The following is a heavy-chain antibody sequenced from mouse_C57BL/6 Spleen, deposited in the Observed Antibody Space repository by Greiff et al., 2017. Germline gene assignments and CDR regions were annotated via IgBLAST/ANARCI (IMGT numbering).Heavy chain of an antibody. V-gene: IGHV3-6*01. CDR1: GYSITSGYY. D-gene: IGHD2-4*01. CDR3: ARGGDYDPYYYAMDY. Sequence: EVQLQESGPGLVKPSQSLSLTCSVTGYSITSGYYWNWIRQFPGNKLEWMGYISYDGSNNYNPSLKNRISITRDTSKNQFFLKLNSVTTEDTATYYCARGGDYDPYYYAMDYWGQGTSVTVSS. J-gene: IGHJ4*01. CDR2: ISYDGSN.